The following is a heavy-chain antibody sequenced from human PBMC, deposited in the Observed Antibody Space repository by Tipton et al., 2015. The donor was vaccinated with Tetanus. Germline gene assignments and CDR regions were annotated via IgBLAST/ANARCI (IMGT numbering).Heavy chain of an antibody. CDR2: IYYSGST. D-gene: IGHD3-16*02. V-gene: IGHV4-39*01. CDR3: ARQRGMITFVGVISLHFDY. CDR1: GGSFSGYY. Sequence: LRLSCAVYGGSFSGYYWGWIRQPPGKGLEWIGSIYYSGSTYYNPSLKSRVTISVDTSKNQFSLKLSSVTAADTAVYYCARQRGMITFVGVISLHFDYWGQGTLVTVSS. J-gene: IGHJ4*02.